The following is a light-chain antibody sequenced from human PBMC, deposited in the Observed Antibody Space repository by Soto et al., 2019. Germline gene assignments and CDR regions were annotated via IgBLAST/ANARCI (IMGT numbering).Light chain of an antibody. CDR3: SSYTSTTIFV. CDR1: SSDVGGYDY. V-gene: IGLV2-14*03. Sequence: QSALTQPASVSGSPGQSITISCTGTSSDVGGYDYVSWYQQHPGKAPKLMIYDVTNRPSGVSIRFSGSKSGDTASLTISGLQTEDEADYYCSSYTSTTIFVFGTGTQLTVL. CDR2: DVT. J-gene: IGLJ1*01.